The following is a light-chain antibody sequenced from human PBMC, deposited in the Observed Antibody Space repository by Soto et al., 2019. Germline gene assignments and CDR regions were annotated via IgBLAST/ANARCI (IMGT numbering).Light chain of an antibody. CDR2: LGS. CDR3: MQALQTPRT. Sequence: DVVMTQSPLSLPVTPGEPASISCRSSQSLLHSNGYNYLDWYLQKPGQSPQLLIYLGSNRDSGVPDRFSGSGSGTDLTLKISRGEAEDGGVYYCMQALQTPRTCGQRTNVELK. CDR1: QSLLHSNGYNY. V-gene: IGKV2-28*01. J-gene: IGKJ1*01.